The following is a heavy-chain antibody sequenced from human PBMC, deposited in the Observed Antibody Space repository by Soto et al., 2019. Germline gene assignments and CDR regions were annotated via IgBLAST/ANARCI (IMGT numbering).Heavy chain of an antibody. D-gene: IGHD3-22*01. CDR1: GGSFSGYY. V-gene: IGHV4-34*01. CDR3: AREGDYYDSSGYYYVT. J-gene: IGHJ5*02. CDR2: INHSGST. Sequence: QVQLQQWGAGLLKPSETLSLTCAVYGGSFSGYYWSWIRQPPGKGLEWIGEINHSGSTNYNPSLKSRVTISVDTSKNQFSLKLSSVTAADTAVYSCAREGDYYDSSGYYYVTWGQGTLVTVSS.